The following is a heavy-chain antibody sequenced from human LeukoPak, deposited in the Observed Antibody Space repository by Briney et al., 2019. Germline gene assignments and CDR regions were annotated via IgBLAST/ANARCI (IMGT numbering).Heavy chain of an antibody. J-gene: IGHJ4*02. CDR1: EFTFGSYA. Sequence: PGVSLRLSCAASEFTFGSYAMSWVRQTPGKSLEWVSIISNGGVTTYYADSVRGRFTISRYNSKDLLYLQMDSLRAEDTAVYYCVKLSGGSGRSFGFDSWGLGTVVTVSS. D-gene: IGHD1-26*01. CDR2: ISNGGVTT. CDR3: VKLSGGSGRSFGFDS. V-gene: IGHV3-23*01.